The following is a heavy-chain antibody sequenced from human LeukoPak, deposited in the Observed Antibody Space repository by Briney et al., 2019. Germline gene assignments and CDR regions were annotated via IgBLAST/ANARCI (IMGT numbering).Heavy chain of an antibody. Sequence: SQTLSLTCTVTGGSMSSGSYYWSWMRQPAGKGLEWIGRSYTSGSTNYNPSLKSRVTISVDTSKNQFSLKLSSVTAADTAVYYCAREHYDSIGYYVYYYYYDMVIWGKGTAVTVSS. D-gene: IGHD3-22*01. CDR1: GGSMSSGSYY. V-gene: IGHV4-61*02. J-gene: IGHJ6*03. CDR2: SYTSGST. CDR3: AREHYDSIGYYVYYYYYDMVI.